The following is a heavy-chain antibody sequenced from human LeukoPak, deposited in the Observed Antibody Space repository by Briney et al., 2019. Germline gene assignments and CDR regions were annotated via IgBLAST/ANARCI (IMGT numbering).Heavy chain of an antibody. CDR2: IYSGGST. D-gene: IGHD6-19*01. CDR3: ARVLVAVAGHDAFDI. J-gene: IGHJ3*02. CDR1: GFTVSSNY. V-gene: IGHV3-66*01. Sequence: GGSLRLSCAASGFTVSSNYMSWVRQAPGKGLEWVSVIYSGGSTYYADSVKGRFTISRDNSKNTLYLQMNSLRAEDTAVYYCARVLVAVAGHDAFDIWGQGTMVTVSS.